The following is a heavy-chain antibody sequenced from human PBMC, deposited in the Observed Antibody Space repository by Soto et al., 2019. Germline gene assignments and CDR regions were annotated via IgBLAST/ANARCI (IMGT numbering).Heavy chain of an antibody. J-gene: IGHJ5*02. V-gene: IGHV4-59*01. Sequence: SETLSLTCTVSGGSISSYYWSWIRQPPGKGLEWIGYIYYSGSTNYNPSLKSRVTISVDTSKNQFSLKLSSVTAADTAVYYCARPVSARPTSNWFDPWGQENLLTVSS. D-gene: IGHD6-6*01. CDR1: GGSISSYY. CDR2: IYYSGST. CDR3: ARPVSARPTSNWFDP.